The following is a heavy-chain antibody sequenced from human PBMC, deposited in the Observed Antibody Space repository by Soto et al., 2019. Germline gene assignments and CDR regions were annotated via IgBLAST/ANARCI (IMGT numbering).Heavy chain of an antibody. D-gene: IGHD2-15*01. J-gene: IGHJ3*02. CDR3: AYRLGEDTVVTHALDI. V-gene: IGHV2-5*02. CDR2: IYWDDDK. Sequence: QITLKESGPTLVKPTQTLTLTCTFSGFSLSTSGVGVGWIRQPLGKALEWLALIYWDDDKRYSPSLKSRLTITKDTSKNQVVLTMTNMDPVDTATYYCAYRLGEDTVVTHALDIWGQGTMVTVSP. CDR1: GFSLSTSGVG.